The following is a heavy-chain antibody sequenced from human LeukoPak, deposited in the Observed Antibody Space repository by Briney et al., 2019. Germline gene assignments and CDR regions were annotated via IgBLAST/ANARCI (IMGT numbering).Heavy chain of an antibody. CDR3: ARERGTQYYDSSGYYYSPRRYFDY. CDR1: GGTFSSYA. J-gene: IGHJ4*02. Sequence: SVKVSCKASGGTFSSYAISWVRQAPGQGLEWMGGIIPIFGTANYAQKFQGRVTITADKSTSTAYMELSSLRSEDTAVYYCARERGTQYYDSSGYYYSPRRYFDYWGQGTLVTVSS. V-gene: IGHV1-69*06. D-gene: IGHD3-22*01. CDR2: IIPIFGTA.